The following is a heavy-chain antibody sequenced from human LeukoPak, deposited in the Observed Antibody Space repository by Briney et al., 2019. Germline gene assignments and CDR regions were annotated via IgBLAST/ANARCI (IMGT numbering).Heavy chain of an antibody. CDR3: ARATYYYYDSSGPLGWFDP. V-gene: IGHV4-59*01. D-gene: IGHD3-22*01. CDR1: GGSISSYY. Sequence: SETLSLTCTVSGGSISSYYWSWIRQPPGKGLEWIGYIYYSGSTNYNPSLKSRVTISVDTSKNQFSLKLSSVTAADTAVYYCARATYYYYDSSGPLGWFDPWGQGTLVTVSS. CDR2: IYYSGST. J-gene: IGHJ5*02.